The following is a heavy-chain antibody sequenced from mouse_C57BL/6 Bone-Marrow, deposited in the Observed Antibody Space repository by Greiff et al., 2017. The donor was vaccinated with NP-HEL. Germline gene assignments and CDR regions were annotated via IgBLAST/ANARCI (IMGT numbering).Heavy chain of an antibody. CDR1: GFTFSSYA. CDR2: ISDGGSYT. CDR3: ARAPFTTVVAPFAY. J-gene: IGHJ3*01. V-gene: IGHV5-4*03. D-gene: IGHD1-1*01. Sequence: EVMLVESGGGLVKPGGSLKLSCAASGFTFSSYAMSWVRQTPEKRLEWVATISDGGSYTYYPDNVKGRFTISRDNAKNTLYLQMSHLKSEDTAMYYCARAPFTTVVAPFAYWGQGTLVTVSA.